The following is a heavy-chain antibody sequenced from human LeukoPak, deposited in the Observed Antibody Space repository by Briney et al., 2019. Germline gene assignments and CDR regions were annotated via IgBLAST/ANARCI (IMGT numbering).Heavy chain of an antibody. CDR1: GFTFSSYW. CDR3: ASTYYDFWSGFHLDY. J-gene: IGHJ4*02. V-gene: IGHV3-7*01. Sequence: GGSLRLSCAASGFTFSSYWMSWVRQAPGNGLEWVANIKQDGSEKYYVDSVKGRFTISRDNAKNSLYLQMNSLRAEDTAVYYCASTYYDFWSGFHLDYWGQGTLVTVSS. CDR2: IKQDGSEK. D-gene: IGHD3-3*01.